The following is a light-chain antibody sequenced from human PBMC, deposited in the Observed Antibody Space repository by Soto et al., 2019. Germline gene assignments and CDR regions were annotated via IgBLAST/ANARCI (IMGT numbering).Light chain of an antibody. CDR3: QQYDSSPLFT. J-gene: IGKJ3*01. CDR2: GAS. V-gene: IGKV3-20*01. CDR1: QSVSSNY. Sequence: EIVLTQSPGTLSLSPGERATLSCRASQSVSSNYLAWYQQKPGQAPRLLIYGASSRATGIPDRFSGGGSGTDFTLTISRLEPEDFAVYYCQQYDSSPLFTFGPGTKVDI.